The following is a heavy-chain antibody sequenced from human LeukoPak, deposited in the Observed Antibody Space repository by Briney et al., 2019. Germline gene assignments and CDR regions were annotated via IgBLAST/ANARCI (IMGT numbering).Heavy chain of an antibody. CDR3: ARDSAAAGTGNNWFDP. J-gene: IGHJ5*02. Sequence: SETLSLTCTVSGGSVSSSSYYWGWIRQPPGKGLEWIGNIYYSGSTNYNPSLKSRVTISLDMSKNQFSLKLSSVTAADTAVYYCARDSAAAGTGNNWFDPWGQGTLVTVSS. CDR2: IYYSGST. D-gene: IGHD6-13*01. V-gene: IGHV4-39*07. CDR1: GGSVSSSSYY.